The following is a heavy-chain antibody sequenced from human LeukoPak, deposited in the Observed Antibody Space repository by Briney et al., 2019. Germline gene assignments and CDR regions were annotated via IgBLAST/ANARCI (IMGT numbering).Heavy chain of an antibody. D-gene: IGHD3-22*01. J-gene: IGHJ1*01. CDR1: GFTFSSYA. CDR2: ISYDGSNK. CDR3: ARAPDLDSSGYYYRFFQH. Sequence: RPGGSLRLSCAASGFTFSSYAMHWVRQAPGKGLEWVAVISYDGSNKYYADSVKGRFTISRDNSKNTLYLQMNSLRAEDTAVYYCARAPDLDSSGYYYRFFQHWGQGTLVTVSS. V-gene: IGHV3-30-3*01.